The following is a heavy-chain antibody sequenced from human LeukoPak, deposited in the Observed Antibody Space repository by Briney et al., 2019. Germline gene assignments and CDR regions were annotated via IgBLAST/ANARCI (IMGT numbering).Heavy chain of an antibody. CDR1: GYTFTGYY. CDR2: INPNSGGT. CDR3: VRDGRKQWSDY. D-gene: IGHD6-19*01. V-gene: IGHV1-2*02. Sequence: RASVKVSCKASGYTFTGYYMHWVRQALGQGLEWMGWINPNSGGTNYAQKFQGRVTMTRDTSISTAYMGLSRLRSDDTAVFYCVRDGRKQWSDYWGQGTLVTVSS. J-gene: IGHJ4*02.